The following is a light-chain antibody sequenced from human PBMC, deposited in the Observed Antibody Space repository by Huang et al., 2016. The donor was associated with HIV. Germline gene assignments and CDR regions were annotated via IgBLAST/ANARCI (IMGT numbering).Light chain of an antibody. J-gene: IGKJ1*01. CDR2: GAS. CDR3: QQYSDWPPRT. Sequence: EIVMTQSPATLSVSPGERATLSCRASQTISNKLAWYQQTPGQAPRPLIYGASTRATGIPARFSGSGSGTEFTLTISSLQSEDFAVYFCQQYSDWPPRTFGQGTKVQIK. V-gene: IGKV3-15*01. CDR1: QTISNK.